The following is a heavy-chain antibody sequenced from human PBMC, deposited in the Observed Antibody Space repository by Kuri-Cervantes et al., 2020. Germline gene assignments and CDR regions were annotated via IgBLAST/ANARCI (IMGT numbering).Heavy chain of an antibody. CDR3: AREVAGTMGALDI. D-gene: IGHD6-19*01. V-gene: IGHV3-23*01. CDR2: ITDGAANA. CDR1: GFTFTAYT. J-gene: IGHJ3*02. Sequence: GGSLRLSCAASGFTFTAYTMTWVRQAPGKGLEWVSSITDGAANAYYADSVRGRFTISRDNPKSTVHLQMNNLRVAGTSFYYCAREVAGTMGALDIWGQGTVVTVSS.